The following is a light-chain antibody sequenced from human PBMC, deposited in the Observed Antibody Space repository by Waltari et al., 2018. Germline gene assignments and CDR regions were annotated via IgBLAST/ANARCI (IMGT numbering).Light chain of an antibody. CDR1: SGDVGAYDS. J-gene: IGLJ1*01. V-gene: IGLV2-11*01. CDR3: CSYAGSYTYV. Sequence: QSALTQPRSVSGSPGQSVTVSCSGTSGDVGAYDSVSWYQQYPGKAPKVVIYDVTKRPSGFPVRFSGSKSGNTASLTISGLQADDEADYYCCSYAGSYTYVFGSGTTVTVL. CDR2: DVT.